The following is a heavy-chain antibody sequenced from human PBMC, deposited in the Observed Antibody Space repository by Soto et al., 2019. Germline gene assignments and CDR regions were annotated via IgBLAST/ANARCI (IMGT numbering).Heavy chain of an antibody. V-gene: IGHV3-30*18. D-gene: IGHD3-10*01. CDR2: ISYDGSNK. J-gene: IGHJ6*02. CDR1: GFTFSSYG. Sequence: SLRLSCAASGFTFSSYGMHWVRQAPGKGLEWVAVISYDGSNKYYADSVKGRFTISRDNSKNTLYLQMNSLRAEDTAVYYCAKDFGGTLVIIYYYYGMDVWGQGTKVTVSS. CDR3: AKDFGGTLVIIYYYYGMDV.